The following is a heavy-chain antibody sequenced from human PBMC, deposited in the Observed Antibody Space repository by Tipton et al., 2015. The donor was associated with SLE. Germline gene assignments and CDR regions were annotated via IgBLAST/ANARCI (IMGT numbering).Heavy chain of an antibody. CDR1: GDSVSSNSAA. D-gene: IGHD2-15*01. CDR3: ARDKGYCSGGSCYRWFDP. J-gene: IGHJ5*02. Sequence: PGLVKPSQTLSLTCAISGDSVSSNSAAWNWIRQSPSRGLEWLGRTYYRSTWYNDYAVSVKSRITINPDTSKNQFSLQLNSVTPEDTAVYYCARDKGYCSGGSCYRWFDPWGQGTLVTVSS. V-gene: IGHV6-1*01. CDR2: TYYRSTWYN.